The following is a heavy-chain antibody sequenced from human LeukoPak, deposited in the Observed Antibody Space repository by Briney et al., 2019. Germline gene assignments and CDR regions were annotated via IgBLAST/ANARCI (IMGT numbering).Heavy chain of an antibody. V-gene: IGHV3-7*01. CDR1: GFTFSNYW. CDR3: ARAADSGWYPTEFDY. J-gene: IGHJ4*02. D-gene: IGHD6-19*01. CDR2: IEKDGSEI. Sequence: PGGSLRLSCAASGFTFSNYWMNWVRQAPGKGMEWVAIIEKDGSEILYVDSVKGRFTISRDNAKNSLYLQMNSLRAEDTAVYYCARAADSGWYPTEFDYWGQGTLVTVSS.